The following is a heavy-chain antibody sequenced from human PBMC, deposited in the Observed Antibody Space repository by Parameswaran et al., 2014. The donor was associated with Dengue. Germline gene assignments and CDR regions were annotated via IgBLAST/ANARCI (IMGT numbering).Heavy chain of an antibody. CDR2: ISSSSSTI. D-gene: IGHD2-15*01. CDR1: GFTFSSYS. V-gene: IGHV3-48*04. J-gene: IGHJ4*02. CDR3: ARGAGSFIDY. Sequence: GESLKISCAASGFTFSSYSMNWVRQAPGKGLEWVSYISSSSSTIYYADSVKGRFTISRDNAKNSLYLQMNSLRAEDTAVYYCARGAGSFIDYWGQGTLVTVSS.